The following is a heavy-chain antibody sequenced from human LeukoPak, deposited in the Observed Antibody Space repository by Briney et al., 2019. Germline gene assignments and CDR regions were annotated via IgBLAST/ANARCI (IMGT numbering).Heavy chain of an antibody. CDR2: ISKDGNNK. Sequence: GGSLRLSCAASGFTFSNYAMYWVRQSPGKGLEWVALISKDGNNKYDADSVKGRFTISRDNSKNTLYLQMNSLRAEDTALYYCARGIRYFDWLSIDYRGRGTLVTVSS. J-gene: IGHJ4*02. CDR3: ARGIRYFDWLSIDY. V-gene: IGHV3-30*04. D-gene: IGHD3-9*01. CDR1: GFTFSNYA.